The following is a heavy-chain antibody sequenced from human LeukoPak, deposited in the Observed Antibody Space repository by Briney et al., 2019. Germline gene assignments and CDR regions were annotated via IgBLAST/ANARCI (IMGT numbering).Heavy chain of an antibody. D-gene: IGHD2/OR15-2a*01. Sequence: SDTLSLTCTGSGGSISIYHWSWMREPPGKGRDCIAYISDIGSINQNPSLKRRGTISLDTPENMFSLNLSSVTAADARVYYCASHPPRNTLDFWGWGPLINVYS. J-gene: IGHJ4*02. V-gene: IGHV4-59*08. CDR2: ISDIGSI. CDR1: GGSISIYH. CDR3: ASHPPRNTLDF.